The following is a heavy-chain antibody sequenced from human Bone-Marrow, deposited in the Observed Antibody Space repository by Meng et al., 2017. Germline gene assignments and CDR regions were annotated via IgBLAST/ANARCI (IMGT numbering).Heavy chain of an antibody. D-gene: IGHD6-19*01. J-gene: IGHJ4*02. V-gene: IGHV4-4*02. CDR3: ASWIYSCGWQ. CDR1: GGSIRTSYR. Sequence: VQRQEVGPGWAKPAGTTHRSTAVPGGSIRTSYRLLWVRQPPGKGLEWIGEIYHGGDTDYNPSLKSRVTIAIDKSKNQFSLKLSSVTAADTAVYYCASWIYSCGWQWGQGALVTVSS. CDR2: IYHGGDT.